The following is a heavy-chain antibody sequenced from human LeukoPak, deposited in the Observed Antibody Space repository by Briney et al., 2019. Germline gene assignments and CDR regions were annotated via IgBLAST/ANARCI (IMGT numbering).Heavy chain of an antibody. D-gene: IGHD3-9*01. Sequence: PGGSLRLSCAASGFTFSSYAMSWVRQAPGKGLEWVSAISGSGGSTYYADSVKGRFTISRDNSKNTLYLQMNSLRAEDTAVYYCAKRESIKLTSRYFDWFYYYYSLDVWGQGTTVTVSS. CDR2: ISGSGGST. J-gene: IGHJ6*02. CDR3: AKRESIKLTSRYFDWFYYYYSLDV. V-gene: IGHV3-23*01. CDR1: GFTFSSYA.